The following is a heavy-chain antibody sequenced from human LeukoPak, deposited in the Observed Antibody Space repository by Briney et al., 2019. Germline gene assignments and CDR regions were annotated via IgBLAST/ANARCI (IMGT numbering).Heavy chain of an antibody. Sequence: SETLSLTCAVYGGSFSGYYWGWIRQPPGKGLEWIGSIYYSGSTYYNPSLKSRVTISVDTSKNQFSLKLSSVTAADTAVYYCARHRRGTGYSSSWYEWDYGMDVWGQGTTVTVSS. CDR2: IYYSGST. CDR3: ARHRRGTGYSSSWYEWDYGMDV. CDR1: GGSFSGYY. D-gene: IGHD6-13*01. J-gene: IGHJ6*02. V-gene: IGHV4-39*01.